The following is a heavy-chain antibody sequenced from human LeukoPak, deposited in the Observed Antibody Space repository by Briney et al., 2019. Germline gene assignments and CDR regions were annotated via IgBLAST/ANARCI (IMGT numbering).Heavy chain of an antibody. V-gene: IGHV3-74*01. Sequence: GGSLRLSCAASGFTFSSYWMHWVRQAPGKGLVWVSRINSDGSSTSYADSVKGRFTISRDNAKNTLYLQMNSLTAEDTGVYYCARVRGYYSAYYFDYWGQGTLVTVSS. CDR2: INSDGSST. D-gene: IGHD5-18*01. CDR3: ARVRGYYSAYYFDY. CDR1: GFTFSSYW. J-gene: IGHJ4*02.